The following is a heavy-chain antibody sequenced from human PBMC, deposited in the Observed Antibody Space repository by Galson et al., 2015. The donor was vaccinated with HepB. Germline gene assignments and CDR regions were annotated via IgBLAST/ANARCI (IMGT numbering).Heavy chain of an antibody. V-gene: IGHV3-30*03. CDR1: GFTFSSYG. D-gene: IGHD3-22*01. CDR2: ISYDGSNK. CDR3: ARDSYDSSGLDY. Sequence: SLRLSCAASGFTFSSYGMHWVRQAPGKGLEWVAVISYDGSNKYYADSVKGRFTISRDNSKNTLYLQMNSLRAEDTAVYYCARDSYDSSGLDYWGQGTLVTVSS. J-gene: IGHJ4*02.